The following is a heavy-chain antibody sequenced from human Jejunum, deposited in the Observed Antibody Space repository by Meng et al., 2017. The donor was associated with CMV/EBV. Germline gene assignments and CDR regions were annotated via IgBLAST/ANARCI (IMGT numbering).Heavy chain of an antibody. Sequence: QITLKESGPTLLKPKQTFTLACSFSGFSPSTSGEGVGWIRQPPGKALEWLALIYRGDDKRYSPSLNSRLTIAKDTSKNEVVLTLTNMGPIDTGTYYCAHFVGGYYPSRPDYWGQGTLVTVSS. D-gene: IGHD1-26*01. CDR1: GFSPSTSGEG. CDR3: AHFVGGYYPSRPDY. J-gene: IGHJ4*02. V-gene: IGHV2-5*02. CDR2: IYRGDDK.